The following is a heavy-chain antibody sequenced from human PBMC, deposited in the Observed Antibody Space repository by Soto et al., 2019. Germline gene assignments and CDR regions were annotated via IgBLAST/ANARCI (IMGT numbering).Heavy chain of an antibody. Sequence: EVQLLESGGGLVQPGGSLRLSCAASGFTFSSYAMSWVRQAPGKGLEWVSAISGSGGSTYYADSVKGRFTISRDNSKNTLYLQMNSLRAEDTAVYYCAKDGPAVLRFLEWLLGPDYWGQGTLVTVSS. CDR2: ISGSGGST. V-gene: IGHV3-23*01. CDR3: AKDGPAVLRFLEWLLGPDY. CDR1: GFTFSSYA. J-gene: IGHJ4*02. D-gene: IGHD3-3*01.